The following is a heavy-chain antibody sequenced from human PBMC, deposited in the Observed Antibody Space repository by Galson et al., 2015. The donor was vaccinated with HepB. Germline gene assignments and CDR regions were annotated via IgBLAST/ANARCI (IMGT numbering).Heavy chain of an antibody. V-gene: IGHV5-10-1*01. D-gene: IGHD1-20*01. CDR2: IDPSDSYT. J-gene: IGHJ5*02. CDR1: GYSFTSYW. CDR3: ARHVGNWNDVGWFDP. Sequence: QSGAEVKKPGESLRISCKGSGYSFTSYWISWVRQMPGKGLEWMGRIDPSDSYTNYSPSFQGHVTISADKSISTAYLQWSSLKASDTAMYYCARHVGNWNDVGWFDPWGQGTLVTVSS.